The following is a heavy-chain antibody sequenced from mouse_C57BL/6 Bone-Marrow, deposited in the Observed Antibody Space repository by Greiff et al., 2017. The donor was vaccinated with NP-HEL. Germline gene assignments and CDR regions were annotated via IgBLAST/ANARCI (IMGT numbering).Heavy chain of an antibody. CDR3: ARLLRFAY. Sequence: EVMLVESGGGLVKPGGSLKLSCAASGFTFSSYAMSWVRQTPEKRLEWVATISNGGSYSSYPDNVKGRFTISRDNAQNNLYLQMSHMKSEDTAMYYCARLLRFAYWGQGTLVTVSA. CDR2: ISNGGSYS. CDR1: GFTFSSYA. D-gene: IGHD1-1*01. J-gene: IGHJ3*01. V-gene: IGHV5-4*03.